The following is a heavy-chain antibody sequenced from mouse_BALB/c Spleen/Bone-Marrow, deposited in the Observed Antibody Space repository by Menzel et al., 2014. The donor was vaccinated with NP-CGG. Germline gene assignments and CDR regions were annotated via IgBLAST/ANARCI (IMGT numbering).Heavy chain of an antibody. J-gene: IGHJ1*01. CDR1: GFDFSRYW. CDR3: VLLGNYGCFDV. D-gene: IGHD2-1*01. V-gene: IGHV4-1*02. Sequence: EVQLQESGGGLVQSGGFLKLLCAAPGFDFSRYWMSWVRQASGKGLEWIGEINTDSSTINYTPSLKDKFIISRDNAKNTLYLRMSKVRSEGTALYYCVLLGNYGCFDVWGAGTTVTVSS. CDR2: INTDSSTI.